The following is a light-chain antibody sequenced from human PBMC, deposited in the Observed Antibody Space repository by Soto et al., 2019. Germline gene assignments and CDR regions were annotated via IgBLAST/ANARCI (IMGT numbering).Light chain of an antibody. CDR1: QSISDT. CDR2: GAS. Sequence: EIVMTQSPATLSVSPGGRATLSCRASQSISDTLAWYQQKPGQAPRLLIYGASKRATGFPARFSGSGSGTEFNLTISSLQSEDFGAYYCQQYNNWPRATFGGGTKVDIK. CDR3: QQYNNWPRAT. V-gene: IGKV3-15*01. J-gene: IGKJ4*01.